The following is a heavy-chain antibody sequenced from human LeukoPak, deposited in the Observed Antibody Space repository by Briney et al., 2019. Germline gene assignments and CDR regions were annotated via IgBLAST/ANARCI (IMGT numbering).Heavy chain of an antibody. CDR1: GGSISSYY. Sequence: SETLSLTCTVSGGSISSYYWSWIRQPPGKGLERIGYIYYSGSTNYNTSLKSRVTISVDTSKNQFSLKLSSVTAADTAVYYCARGRRVYGDYQLFDYWGQGTLVTVSS. D-gene: IGHD4-17*01. CDR3: ARGRRVYGDYQLFDY. CDR2: IYYSGST. V-gene: IGHV4-59*01. J-gene: IGHJ4*02.